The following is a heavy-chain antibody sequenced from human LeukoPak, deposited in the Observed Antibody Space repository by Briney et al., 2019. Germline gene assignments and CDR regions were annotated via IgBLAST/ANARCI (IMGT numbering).Heavy chain of an antibody. Sequence: GGSLRLSCAASGFTFSSYSMNWVRQAPGKGLEWVSYISSSSSTIYYADSVKGRFTISRDNAKNSLYLQMNSLRAEDTAVYYCAKERIGGYSSGWSGPLDYWGQGTLVTVSS. CDR2: ISSSSSTI. CDR1: GFTFSSYS. V-gene: IGHV3-48*01. J-gene: IGHJ4*02. D-gene: IGHD6-19*01. CDR3: AKERIGGYSSGWSGPLDY.